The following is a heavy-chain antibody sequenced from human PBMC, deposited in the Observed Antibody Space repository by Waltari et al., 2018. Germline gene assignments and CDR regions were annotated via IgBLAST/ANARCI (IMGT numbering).Heavy chain of an antibody. D-gene: IGHD5-18*01. J-gene: IGHJ6*02. CDR2: ISGSGGST. CDR1: GFTFSSYA. Sequence: EVQLLESGGGLVQPGGSLRLSCAASGFTFSSYAMSWVRQAPGKGLEWVSAISGSGGSTYYAYSVKGRFTISRDNSKNTLYLQMNSLRAEDTAGYYCAKAAGGYSYGYNYYYYGMDVWGQGTTVTVSS. V-gene: IGHV3-23*01. CDR3: AKAAGGYSYGYNYYYYGMDV.